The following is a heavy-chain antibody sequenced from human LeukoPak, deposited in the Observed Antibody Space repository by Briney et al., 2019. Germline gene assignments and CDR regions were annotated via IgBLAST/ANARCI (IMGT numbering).Heavy chain of an antibody. D-gene: IGHD3-3*01. V-gene: IGHV3-64D*09. CDR3: VKSASSFGANWFDP. J-gene: IGHJ5*02. CDR1: GFTFSNYA. Sequence: GGSLRLSCSASGFTFSNYAMHWVRQAPGKGVEYVSDISSNGDSTYYADSVKGRFIISRDNSKNSLSLQMSSLRPEDTAVYYCVKSASSFGANWFDPWGQGTLVTVSS. CDR2: ISSNGDST.